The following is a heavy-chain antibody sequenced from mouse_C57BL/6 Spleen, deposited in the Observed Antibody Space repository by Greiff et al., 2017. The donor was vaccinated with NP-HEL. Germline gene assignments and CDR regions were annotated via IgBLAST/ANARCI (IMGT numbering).Heavy chain of an antibody. CDR2: IYPGNSDT. J-gene: IGHJ3*01. CDR1: GYTFTSYW. Sequence: EVQLQQSGTVLARPGASVKMSCKTSGYTFTSYWMHWVKQRPGQGLEWIGAIYPGNSDTSYNQKFKGKAKLTAVTSASTAYMELSSLTNEDSVVYYCTRSDDYDVGAWFAYWGQGTLVTVSA. CDR3: TRSDDYDVGAWFAY. V-gene: IGHV1-5*01. D-gene: IGHD2-4*01.